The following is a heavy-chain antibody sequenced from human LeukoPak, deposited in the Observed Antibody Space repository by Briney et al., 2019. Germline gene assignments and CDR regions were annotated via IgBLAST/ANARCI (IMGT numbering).Heavy chain of an antibody. D-gene: IGHD3-10*01. J-gene: IGHJ4*02. CDR2: IYTSGST. CDR3: ARTRYGSGSCYFDY. Sequence: PSETLSLTCTVSGGSTSSYYWSWIRQPAGKGLEWIGRIYTSGSTNYNPSLKSRVTMSVDTSKNQFSLKLSSMTAADTAVYYCARTRYGSGSCYFDYWGQGTLVTVSS. V-gene: IGHV4-4*07. CDR1: GGSTSSYY.